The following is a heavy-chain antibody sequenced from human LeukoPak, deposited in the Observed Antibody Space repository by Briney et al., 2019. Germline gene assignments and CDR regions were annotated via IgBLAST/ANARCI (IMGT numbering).Heavy chain of an antibody. Sequence: LRLSCAVSGITLSNYGMSWVRQAPGKGLEWIGYIYYSGSTYYNPSLKSRVTISVDTSKNQFSLKLSSVTAADTAVYYCARAGVVVAATPSWFDPWGQGTLVTVSS. J-gene: IGHJ5*02. V-gene: IGHV4-31*02. CDR2: IYYSGST. CDR1: GITLSNYG. D-gene: IGHD2-15*01. CDR3: ARAGVVVAATPSWFDP.